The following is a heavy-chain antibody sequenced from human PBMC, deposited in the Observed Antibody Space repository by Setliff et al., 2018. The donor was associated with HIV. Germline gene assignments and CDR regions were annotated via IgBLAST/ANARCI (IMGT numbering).Heavy chain of an antibody. CDR3: ARPYTVWVYGMDV. Sequence: PGGSLRLSCATSGFIFSTFAMYWVRQAPGKGLVWVSRINADGSITDYADSVKGRFTISRDNAKNTLYMQMNSLRAEDTAVYYCARPYTVWVYGMDVWGQGTTVTVSS. D-gene: IGHD2-8*01. CDR1: GFIFSTFA. J-gene: IGHJ6*02. V-gene: IGHV3-74*01. CDR2: INADGSIT.